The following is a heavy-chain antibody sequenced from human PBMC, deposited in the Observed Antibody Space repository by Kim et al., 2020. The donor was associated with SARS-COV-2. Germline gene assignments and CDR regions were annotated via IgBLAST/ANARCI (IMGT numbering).Heavy chain of an antibody. CDR2: MSFGGRLQ. CDR1: GFTFSSYS. J-gene: IGHJ6*02. D-gene: IGHD2-21*01. CDR3: ATAPHSMWYGMDV. V-gene: IGHV3-30*04. Sequence: GGSLRLSCAGSGFTFSSYSLHWVRQAPGKGLEWVAFMSFGGRLQFYEESLGGRFTISRDDSQSVLYLQLTNLRVEDTAVYFCATAPHSMWYGMDVWGQGTTVTVSS.